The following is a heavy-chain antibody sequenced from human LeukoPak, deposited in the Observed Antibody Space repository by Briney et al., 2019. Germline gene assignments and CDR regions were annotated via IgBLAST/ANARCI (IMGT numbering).Heavy chain of an antibody. CDR2: INHSGST. V-gene: IGHV4-34*01. D-gene: IGHD5-18*01. CDR3: ARVDRSYGYVDYYYYYMDV. CDR1: GGSFSGYY. Sequence: SETLSLTCAVSGGSFSGYYWSWIRQPPGKGLEWIGEINHSGSTNYNPSLKSRVTISVDTSKNQFSLKLSSVTAADTAVYYCARVDRSYGYVDYYYYYMDVWGKGTTVTISS. J-gene: IGHJ6*03.